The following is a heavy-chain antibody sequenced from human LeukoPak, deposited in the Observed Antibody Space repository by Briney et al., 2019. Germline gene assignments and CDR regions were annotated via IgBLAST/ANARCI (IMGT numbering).Heavy chain of an antibody. Sequence: GGSLRLSCAASGFTFSSYAMSWVRQAPGKGLEWVSAISGSGGSTYYADSVKGRFTISRDNSKNTLYLQMNSLRAEDTAVYYCAKDPSQNKWELLFPAFDIWGQGTMVTVSS. J-gene: IGHJ3*02. CDR2: ISGSGGST. CDR3: AKDPSQNKWELLFPAFDI. CDR1: GFTFSSYA. V-gene: IGHV3-23*01. D-gene: IGHD1-26*01.